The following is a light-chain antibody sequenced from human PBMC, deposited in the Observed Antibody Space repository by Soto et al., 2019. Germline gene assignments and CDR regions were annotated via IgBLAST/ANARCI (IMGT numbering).Light chain of an antibody. Sequence: QSVLTQPPSASGTPGPRATLSCSGSSSNIGSNSVYWYQQLPGTAPKLLIYRNNQRPSGVPDRFSGSKSGTSASLAISGLRSEDEADYYCAAWDDSLSGYVFGTGTKLTVL. CDR2: RNN. V-gene: IGLV1-47*01. CDR3: AAWDDSLSGYV. CDR1: SSNIGSNS. J-gene: IGLJ1*01.